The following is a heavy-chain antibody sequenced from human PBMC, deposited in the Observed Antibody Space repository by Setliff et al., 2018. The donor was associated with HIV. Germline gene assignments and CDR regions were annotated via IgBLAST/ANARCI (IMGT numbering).Heavy chain of an antibody. V-gene: IGHV4-4*08. D-gene: IGHD3-10*01. J-gene: IGHJ4*02. Sequence: ETLSLTCTVSGASISTYYWSWIRQPPGKGLEWIGYTHISGITNYNPSLKSRLTISVDTSKTQFSLKLNSVTAADTAVYYCARVRGGTSRGFLDFWGQGTLVTVSS. CDR1: GASISTYY. CDR2: THISGIT. CDR3: ARVRGGTSRGFLDF.